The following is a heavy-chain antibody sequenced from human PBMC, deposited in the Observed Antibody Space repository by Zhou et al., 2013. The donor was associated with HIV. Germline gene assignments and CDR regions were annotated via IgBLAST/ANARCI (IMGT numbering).Heavy chain of an antibody. J-gene: IGHJ6*02. Sequence: EVQLLESGGGLVQPGGSLRLSCAASGFTFSSYAMSWVRQAPGKGLEWVSGISGSGGSTYYVDSVKGRFTISRDNSKNTLYLQMNSLRAEDTAVYYCAKGISGYEGPGVVAATRYYYYGMDDWGQGTTVTVSS. CDR2: ISGSGGST. CDR3: AKGISGYEGPGVVAATRYYYYGMDD. V-gene: IGHV3-23*01. D-gene: IGHD2-15*01. CDR1: GFTFSSYA.